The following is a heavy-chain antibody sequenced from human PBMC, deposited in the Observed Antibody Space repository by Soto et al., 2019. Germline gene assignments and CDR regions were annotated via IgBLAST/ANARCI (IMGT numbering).Heavy chain of an antibody. CDR3: ARDGYCSSTSCQNKYYYYGMDV. Sequence: ASVKVSCKASGYTFTSYGISWVRQAPGQGLEWVGWISAYNGNTNYAQKLQGRVTMTTDTSTSTANMELRSLRSDDTAVYYCARDGYCSSTSCQNKYYYYGMDVWGEGTTVTVYS. D-gene: IGHD2-2*03. V-gene: IGHV1-18*01. CDR2: ISAYNGNT. CDR1: GYTFTSYG. J-gene: IGHJ6*04.